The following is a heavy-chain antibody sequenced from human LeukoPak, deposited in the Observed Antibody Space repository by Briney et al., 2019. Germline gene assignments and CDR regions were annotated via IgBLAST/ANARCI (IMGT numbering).Heavy chain of an antibody. J-gene: IGHJ4*02. CDR1: EFTFSDYY. CDR2: IGGSGGST. V-gene: IGHV3-23*01. D-gene: IGHD1-26*01. Sequence: PGGSLRLSCAASEFTFSDYYMSWVRQAPGKGLEWVSGIGGSGGSTYYADSVKGRFTISRDNSKNTVYLQMSSLRAEDTAVYYCAKARQWELPSFDYWGQGTLVTVSS. CDR3: AKARQWELPSFDY.